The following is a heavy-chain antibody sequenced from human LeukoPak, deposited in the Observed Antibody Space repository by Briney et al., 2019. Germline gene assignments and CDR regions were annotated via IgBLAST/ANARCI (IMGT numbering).Heavy chain of an antibody. CDR2: ISAYNGNT. CDR1: GYTFTSYG. Sequence: GASVKVSCKASGYTFTSYGISWVRQAPGQGLEWMGWISAYNGNTNYAQKLQGRVTMTTDTSTSTAYMELRSLRSDDTAVYYCARVGYSSSWFYYYYGMDVRGQGTTVTVSS. J-gene: IGHJ6*02. CDR3: ARVGYSSSWFYYYYGMDV. V-gene: IGHV1-18*01. D-gene: IGHD6-13*01.